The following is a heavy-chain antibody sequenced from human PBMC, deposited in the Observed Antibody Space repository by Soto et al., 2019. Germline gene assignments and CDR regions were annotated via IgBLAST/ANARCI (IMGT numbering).Heavy chain of an antibody. CDR2: IIPIFGTA. CDR1: GGTFSSYA. V-gene: IGHV1-69*12. D-gene: IGHD1-26*01. CDR3: ARSPSVGASEYYFDY. J-gene: IGHJ4*02. Sequence: QVQLVQSVAEVKKPGSSVKVSCKASGGTFSSYAISWVRQAPGQGLEWMGGIIPIFGTANYAQKFQGRVTIXXEXSXXTAYMELSSLRSEDTAVYYCARSPSVGASEYYFDYWGQGTLVTVSS.